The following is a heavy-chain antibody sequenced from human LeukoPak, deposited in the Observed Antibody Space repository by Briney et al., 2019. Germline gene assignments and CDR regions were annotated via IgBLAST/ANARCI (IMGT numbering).Heavy chain of an antibody. CDR3: ARWSSNSCYDY. CDR2: IYSGGST. V-gene: IGHV3-66*01. D-gene: IGHD2-2*01. J-gene: IGHJ4*02. CDR1: GFTVSSNY. Sequence: GGSLRLSCAASGFTVSSNYMSWVRQAPGKGLEWVSVIYSGGSTYYADSVKGRFTISRDNSKNTLYLQMNSLRAEDMAVYYCARWSSNSCYDYWGQGTLVTVSS.